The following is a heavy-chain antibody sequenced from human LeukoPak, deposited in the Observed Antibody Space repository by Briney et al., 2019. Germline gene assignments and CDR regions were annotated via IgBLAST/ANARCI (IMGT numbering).Heavy chain of an antibody. J-gene: IGHJ4*02. CDR2: IYYSGST. D-gene: IGHD4-17*01. CDR3: ARGPHDYGDYAYDY. V-gene: IGHV4-59*12. CDR1: GGSISSYY. Sequence: SETLSLTCTVSGGSISSYYWSWIRQPPGKGLEWIGYIYYSGSTNYNPSLKSRVTISVDTSKNQFSLKLSSVTAADTAVYYCARGPHDYGDYAYDYWGQGTLVTVSS.